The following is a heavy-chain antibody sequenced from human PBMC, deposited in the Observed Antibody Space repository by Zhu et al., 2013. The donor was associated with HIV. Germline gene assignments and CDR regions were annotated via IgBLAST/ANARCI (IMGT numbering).Heavy chain of an antibody. CDR2: IYYSGST. CDR1: GGSISSYY. J-gene: IGHJ5*02. Sequence: QVQLQESGPGLVKPSETLSLTCTVSGGSISSYYWSWIRQPPGKGLEWIGYIYYSGSTNYNPSLKSRVTISVDTSKNQFSLKLSSVTAADTAVYYCARHHRGIAARQITSFWFDPWGQGTLVTVSS. V-gene: IGHV4-59*01. CDR3: ARHHRGIAARQITSFWFDP. D-gene: IGHD6-6*01.